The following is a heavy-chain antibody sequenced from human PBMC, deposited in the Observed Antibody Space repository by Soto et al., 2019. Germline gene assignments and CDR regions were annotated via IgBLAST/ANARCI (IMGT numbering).Heavy chain of an antibody. CDR3: VRIYYYYYYMDV. CDR2: INHSGST. CDR1: GGSFSGYY. D-gene: IGHD2-15*01. Sequence: QVQLQQWSAGLLKPSETLSLTCAVYGGSFSGYYWSWIRQPPGQGLEWIGEINHSGSTNYNPSLKSRVTISVDTSKNQFSLKLSSVTAADTAVYYCVRIYYYYYYMDVWGKGTTVTVSS. V-gene: IGHV4-34*01. J-gene: IGHJ6*03.